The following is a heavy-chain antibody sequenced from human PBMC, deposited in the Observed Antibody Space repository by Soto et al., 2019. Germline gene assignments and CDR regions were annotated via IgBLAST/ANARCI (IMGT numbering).Heavy chain of an antibody. Sequence: WGSRRLSCAASGFTFTRYSMNWVRQAPGKGLEWVSSISSTNNYIYYGDSMKGRFTISSDNAKNSLYLEMNSLRAEDTAVYYCARESEDLTSNFDYWGQGTLVNVSS. J-gene: IGHJ4*02. V-gene: IGHV3-21*06. CDR1: GFTFTRYS. CDR2: ISSTNNYI. CDR3: ARESEDLTSNFDY.